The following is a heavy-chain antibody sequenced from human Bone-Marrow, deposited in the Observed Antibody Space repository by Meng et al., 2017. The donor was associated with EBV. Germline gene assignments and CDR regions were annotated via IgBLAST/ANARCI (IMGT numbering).Heavy chain of an antibody. CDR1: GFIVSDYF. D-gene: IGHD6-19*01. J-gene: IGHJ4*02. V-gene: IGHV3-11*01. CDR3: ARSRVAVAGLYFDD. CDR2: ISGSGVSI. Sequence: QVQLVESGGGLVKPGGSLRCSCAASGFIVSDYFMTWIRQAPGKGPEWLSYISGSGVSINYADSVKGRFTISRDDAKNSLRLQMNSLRADDTAVYYCARSRVAVAGLYFDDWGQGVLVTVAS.